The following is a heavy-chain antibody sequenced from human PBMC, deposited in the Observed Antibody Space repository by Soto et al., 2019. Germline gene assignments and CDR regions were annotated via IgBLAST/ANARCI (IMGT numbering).Heavy chain of an antibody. J-gene: IGHJ4*02. CDR2: ISGYNGNT. V-gene: IGHV1-18*04. D-gene: IGHD4-17*01. CDR1: GYTFRTPG. CDR3: ASWAGQVRDFGGPLDY. Sequence: ASVKVSCKASGYTFRTPGVSWVRRAPGQGLEWMGWISGYNGNTNYAQKFQGRVTMTTETSTNTAYMELRSLRSDDTALYYCASWAGQVRDFGGPLDYWGQGTLVTVSS.